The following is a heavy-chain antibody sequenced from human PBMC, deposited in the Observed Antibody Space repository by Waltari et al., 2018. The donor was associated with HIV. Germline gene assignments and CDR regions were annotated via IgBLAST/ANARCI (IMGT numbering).Heavy chain of an antibody. V-gene: IGHV3-11*01. J-gene: IGHJ4*02. CDR2: SRSDTDTR. Sequence: QVQLVESGGGLVNPGGSLRLSCATSGFTFSDYYMTWIRQAPGKGLEWVSYSRSDTDTRYYADSVKGRFTISRDNAKNSLYLQMNRLSVEDTAVYYCARLKYSSGFFDYWGQGALVTVSS. CDR1: GFTFSDYY. D-gene: IGHD6-19*01. CDR3: ARLKYSSGFFDY.